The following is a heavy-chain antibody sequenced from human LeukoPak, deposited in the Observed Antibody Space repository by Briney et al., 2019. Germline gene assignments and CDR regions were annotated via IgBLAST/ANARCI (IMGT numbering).Heavy chain of an antibody. J-gene: IGHJ4*02. D-gene: IGHD2-21*02. V-gene: IGHV1-69*04. CDR1: GGTFSSYA. CDR2: IIPILGIA. CDR3: ARADRLHSYCGGDCHFDD. Sequence: ASVKVSCKASGGTFSSYAISWVRQAPGQGLEWMGRIIPILGIANYAQKFQGRVTITADKSTSTAYMELSSLRSEDTAVYYCARADRLHSYCGGDCHFDDWGEGTLVTVSS.